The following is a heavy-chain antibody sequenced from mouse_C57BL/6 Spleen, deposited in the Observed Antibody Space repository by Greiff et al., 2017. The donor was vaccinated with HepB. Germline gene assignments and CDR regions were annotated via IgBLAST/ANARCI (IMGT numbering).Heavy chain of an antibody. J-gene: IGHJ3*01. Sequence: EVMLVESGGDLVKPGGSLKLSCAASGFTFSSYGMSWVRQTPDKRLEWVATISSGGSYTYYPDSVKGRFTISRDNAKNTLYLQMSSLKSEDTAMYYCARHPQLTGTGFAYWGQGTLVTVSA. CDR3: ARHPQLTGTGFAY. CDR1: GFTFSSYG. V-gene: IGHV5-6*01. D-gene: IGHD4-1*01. CDR2: ISSGGSYT.